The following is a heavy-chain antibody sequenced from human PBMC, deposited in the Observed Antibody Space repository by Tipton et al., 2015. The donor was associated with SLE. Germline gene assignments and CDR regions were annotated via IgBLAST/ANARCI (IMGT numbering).Heavy chain of an antibody. D-gene: IGHD2-15*01. CDR2: IKQDGSEK. CDR3: ARVQGSEIPRGYYFDD. Sequence: SLRLSCAASGFTFSSYWMSWVRQAPGKGLEWVANIKQDGSEKYYVDSVKGRFTISRDNAKNSLYLQMNSLRAEDTAVYYCARVQGSEIPRGYYFDDWGQGTLVSVSS. V-gene: IGHV3-7*01. CDR1: GFTFSSYW. J-gene: IGHJ4*02.